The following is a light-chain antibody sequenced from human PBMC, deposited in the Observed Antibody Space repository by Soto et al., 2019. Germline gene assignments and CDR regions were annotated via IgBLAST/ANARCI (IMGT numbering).Light chain of an antibody. Sequence: EIVLTQSPGTLSLSPGERATLSCRASQTVSSSYLAWYQQKPGQAPILLIYGASTRDTGIPGRFSGSASGTDFTLTISRLEPEAFAVYYCQQYGPSPMYTFGQGTNLEIK. CDR2: GAS. V-gene: IGKV3-20*01. CDR3: QQYGPSPMYT. CDR1: QTVSSSY. J-gene: IGKJ2*01.